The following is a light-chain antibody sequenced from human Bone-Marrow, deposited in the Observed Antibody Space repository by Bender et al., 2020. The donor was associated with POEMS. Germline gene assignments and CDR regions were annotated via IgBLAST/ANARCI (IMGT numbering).Light chain of an antibody. Sequence: SYELTQPPSVSVSPGQTARITCSGDALPKQYVYWYQQKSGQAPVVLIYKDTERPSGIPDRFSGSSSGTTVTLTISGVQAEDEADYYCQSADSSGTIVLFGGGTQMTVL. CDR1: ALPKQY. V-gene: IGLV3-25*03. J-gene: IGLJ3*02. CDR3: QSADSSGTIVL. CDR2: KDT.